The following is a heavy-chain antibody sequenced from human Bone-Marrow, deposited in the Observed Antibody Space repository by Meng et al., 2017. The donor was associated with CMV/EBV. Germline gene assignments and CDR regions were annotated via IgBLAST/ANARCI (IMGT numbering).Heavy chain of an antibody. D-gene: IGHD3-16*01. CDR3: AKDQTFRLNYFYYYGMDV. J-gene: IGHJ6*02. CDR2: ISSDIKNK. V-gene: IGHV3-30*02. CDR1: GFPFRTYG. Sequence: GGSLRLSCAAPGFPFRTYGMHWVRQTPGKGLEWVAFISSDIKNKYYSDSVKGRFAISRDNSKNTLYLQMNSLRVEDTAVYYCAKDQTFRLNYFYYYGMDVWGQGTSVTVSS.